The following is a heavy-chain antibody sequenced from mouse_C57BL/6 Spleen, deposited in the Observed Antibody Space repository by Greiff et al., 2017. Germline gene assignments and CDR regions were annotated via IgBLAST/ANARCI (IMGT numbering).Heavy chain of an antibody. D-gene: IGHD1-1*01. Sequence: EVQRVESGPGLAKPSQTLSLTCSVTGYSITSDYWNWIRKFPGNKLEYMGYISYSGSTYYNPSLKSRISITRDTSKNQYYLQLNSVTTEDTATYYCARCYGSRNWYFDVWGTGTTVTVSS. J-gene: IGHJ1*03. CDR1: GYSITSDY. V-gene: IGHV3-8*01. CDR3: ARCYGSRNWYFDV. CDR2: ISYSGST.